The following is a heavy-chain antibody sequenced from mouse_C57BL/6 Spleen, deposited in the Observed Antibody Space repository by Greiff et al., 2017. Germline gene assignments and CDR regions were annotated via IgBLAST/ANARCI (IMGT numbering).Heavy chain of an antibody. CDR1: GYAFSSSW. V-gene: IGHV1-82*01. J-gene: IGHJ3*01. D-gene: IGHD2-4*01. CDR2: IYPGDGDT. CDR3: ARSGYYDYLFAY. Sequence: VQLQQSGPELVKPGASVKISCKASGYAFSSSWMNWVKQRPGKGLEWIGRIYPGDGDTNYNGKFKGKATLTAGKSSSPAYMQRSSLTSEDSAVYFCARSGYYDYLFAYWGQGALVTDSA.